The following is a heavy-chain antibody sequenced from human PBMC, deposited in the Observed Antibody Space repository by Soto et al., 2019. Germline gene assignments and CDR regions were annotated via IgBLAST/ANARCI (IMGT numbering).Heavy chain of an antibody. D-gene: IGHD3-3*01. CDR2: IYYSGST. V-gene: IGHV4-30-4*01. CDR3: ARDPDFKGTHYYYGMDV. Sequence: SETLSLTCTVSGGSISSGDYYWSWIRQPPGKGLEWIGYIYYSGSTYYNPSLKSRVTISVDTSKNQFSLKLSSVTAADTAVYYCARDPDFKGTHYYYGMDVWGQGTTVTVSS. CDR1: GGSISSGDYY. J-gene: IGHJ6*02.